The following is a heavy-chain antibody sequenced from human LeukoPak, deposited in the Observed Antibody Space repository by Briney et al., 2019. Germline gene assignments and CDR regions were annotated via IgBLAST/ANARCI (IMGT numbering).Heavy chain of an antibody. V-gene: IGHV3-74*01. J-gene: IGHJ4*02. D-gene: IGHD1-1*01. CDR2: ISNDGSSS. CDR3: ARMATAFDY. Sequence: GGSLRLSCAASGFTFSNSWMHWVRHVPGKGGLWVSRISNDGSSSIYADSVKGRFTISRDNAKNTLYLQMTSLRAEDTAVYYCARMATAFDYWGQGTLVTVSS. CDR1: GFTFSNSW.